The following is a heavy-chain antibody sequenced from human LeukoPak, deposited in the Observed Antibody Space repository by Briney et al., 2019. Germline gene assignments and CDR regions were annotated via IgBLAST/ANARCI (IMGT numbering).Heavy chain of an antibody. CDR2: ISWNSGSI. V-gene: IGHV3-9*01. Sequence: PGGSLRLSCAASGFTFDDYAMHWVRQAPGKGLEWVSGISWNSGSIGYADSVKGRFTISRDNAKNSLYLQMNSLRAEDTAVYYCASFKSTYYDSSGSDYWGQGTLVTVSS. D-gene: IGHD3-22*01. CDR1: GFTFDDYA. CDR3: ASFKSTYYDSSGSDY. J-gene: IGHJ4*02.